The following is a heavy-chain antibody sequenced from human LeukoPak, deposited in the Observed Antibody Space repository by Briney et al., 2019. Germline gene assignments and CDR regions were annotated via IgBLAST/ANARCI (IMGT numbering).Heavy chain of an antibody. D-gene: IGHD3-22*01. J-gene: IGHJ4*02. CDR3: ARPEVDDSSGYYYVLVN. CDR2: IYPGDSDT. CDR1: GYSFTSYW. Sequence: GASLKISCKGSGYSFTSYWIGWVRQMPGKGLEWMGIIYPGDSDTRYSPSFQGQVTISADKSISTAYLQWSSLKASDTAMYYCARPEVDDSSGYYYVLVNWGQGTLVTVSS. V-gene: IGHV5-51*01.